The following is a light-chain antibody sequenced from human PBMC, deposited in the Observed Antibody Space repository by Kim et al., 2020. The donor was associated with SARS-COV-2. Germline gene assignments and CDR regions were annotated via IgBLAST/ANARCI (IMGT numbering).Light chain of an antibody. V-gene: IGLV2-8*01. CDR3: CSLASGNPPYV. CDR1: SRDVGSDSNS. Sequence: QSALTQPPSASGSLGQSVTISCTGTSRDVGSDSNSVSWYQYHPGKAPKLIIYEVIKRPSGVPDRFSGSRSGNTASLTVSGLQAEDETDYYCCSLASGNPPYVFGTGTKVTVL. CDR2: EVI. J-gene: IGLJ1*01.